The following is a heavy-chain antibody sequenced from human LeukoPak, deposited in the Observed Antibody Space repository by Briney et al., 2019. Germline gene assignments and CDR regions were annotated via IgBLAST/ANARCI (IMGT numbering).Heavy chain of an antibody. J-gene: IGHJ6*02. D-gene: IGHD2-21*01. CDR1: GFTFDDYA. CDR2: ISWNSGNI. Sequence: GGSLRLSCAASGFTFDDYAMHWVRQAPGKGLEWVSGISWNSGNIGYADSVKGRFTISRDNAKNSLYLQMNSLRAEDTALYYCAKDGGDYYYYGMDVRGQGTTVTVS. CDR3: AKDGGDYYYYGMDV. V-gene: IGHV3-9*01.